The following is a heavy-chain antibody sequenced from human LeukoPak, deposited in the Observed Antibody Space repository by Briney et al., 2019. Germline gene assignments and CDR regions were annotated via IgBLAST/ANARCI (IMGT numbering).Heavy chain of an antibody. Sequence: GGSLRLSCAASGFTFSSYSMNWVRQAPGKGLEWVSYISSSSSTIYYADSVKGRFTISRDNAKNSLYLQMNSLRDEDTAVYYCASPSLYCYGHFDYWGQGTLVTVSS. CDR1: GFTFSSYS. V-gene: IGHV3-48*02. CDR3: ASPSLYCYGHFDY. J-gene: IGHJ4*02. D-gene: IGHD5-18*01. CDR2: ISSSSSTI.